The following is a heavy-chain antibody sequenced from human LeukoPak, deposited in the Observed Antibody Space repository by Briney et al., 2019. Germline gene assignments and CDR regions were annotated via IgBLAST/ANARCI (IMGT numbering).Heavy chain of an antibody. D-gene: IGHD3-9*01. CDR3: AKDGNDILTGYYPC. CDR1: GFTFDDHA. V-gene: IGHV3-9*01. CDR2: ISWNSGSI. J-gene: IGHJ4*02. Sequence: GRSLRLSCAASGFTFDDHAMHWVRQAPGKGLEWVSGISWNSGSIGYADSVKGRFTISRDNAKNSLYLQMNSLRAEDTALYYCAKDGNDILTGYYPCWGQGTLVTVSS.